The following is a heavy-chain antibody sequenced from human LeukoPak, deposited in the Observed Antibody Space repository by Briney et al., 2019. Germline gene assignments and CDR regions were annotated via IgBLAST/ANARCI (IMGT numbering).Heavy chain of an antibody. J-gene: IGHJ4*02. CDR3: ARDGSGITMVRGVIPYFDY. Sequence: GASVKVSCKASGYTFTSYYMHWGRRAPGQGGEGRGWINPNSGGTNYAQKFQGRVTMTRDTSISTAYMELSRLRSDDTAVYYCARDGSGITMVRGVIPYFDYWGQGTLVTVSS. V-gene: IGHV1-2*02. CDR2: INPNSGGT. D-gene: IGHD3-10*01. CDR1: GYTFTSYY.